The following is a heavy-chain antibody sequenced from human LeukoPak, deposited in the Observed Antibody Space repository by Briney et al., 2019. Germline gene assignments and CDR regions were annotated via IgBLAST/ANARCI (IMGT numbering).Heavy chain of an antibody. V-gene: IGHV1-8*01. Sequence: ASVKVSCKASGYTFTSYDINWVRQATEQGLEWLGWMSPNSGNTGYAQKFQGRVTMTRNTSISTAYMELSSLRSEDTAVYNCVRAPPNWGFNYWGQGTLVTVSS. CDR2: MSPNSGNT. CDR3: VRAPPNWGFNY. CDR1: GYTFTSYD. D-gene: IGHD7-27*01. J-gene: IGHJ4*02.